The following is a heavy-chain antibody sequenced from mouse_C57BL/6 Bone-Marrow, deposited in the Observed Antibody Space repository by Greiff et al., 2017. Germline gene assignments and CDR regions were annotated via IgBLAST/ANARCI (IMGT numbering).Heavy chain of an antibody. D-gene: IGHD2-5*01. V-gene: IGHV1-55*01. CDR1: GYTFTSYW. CDR3: ARPYYSNYWYFDV. Sequence: QVQLQQPGAELVKPGASVKMSCKASGYTFTSYWITWVKQRPGQGLEWIGDIYPGSGSTNYNEKFKSKATLTVDTSSSTAYMRHSSLTSEDSAVYDCARPYYSNYWYFDVWGTGTTVTVSS. J-gene: IGHJ1*03. CDR2: IYPGSGST.